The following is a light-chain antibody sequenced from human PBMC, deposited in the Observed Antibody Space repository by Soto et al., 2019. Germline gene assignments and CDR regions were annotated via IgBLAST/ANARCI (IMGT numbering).Light chain of an antibody. Sequence: QSALTQPPSASGSLGQSVTRSCTGTSTDVGGYDYVCWYQQHPGKAPKLIIYDVNKWPSGVPDRFFGSKSGYTASLTLSGHRAEDEDDYYCSSYSGSNDFVFGTGTKVTVL. CDR2: DVN. J-gene: IGLJ1*01. CDR1: STDVGGYDY. V-gene: IGLV2-8*01. CDR3: SSYSGSNDFV.